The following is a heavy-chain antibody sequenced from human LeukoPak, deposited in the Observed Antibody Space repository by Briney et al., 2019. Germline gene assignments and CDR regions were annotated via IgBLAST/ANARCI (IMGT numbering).Heavy chain of an antibody. Sequence: SVKVSCKASGGTFSSYAISWVRQAPGQGLEWMGGIIPIFGTANYAQKFQGRVTITTDESTSTAYMELSSLRSEDTAVYYCARVRGIAARAFFDYWGQGTLVTVSS. CDR1: GGTFSSYA. CDR3: ARVRGIAARAFFDY. D-gene: IGHD6-6*01. V-gene: IGHV1-69*05. CDR2: IIPIFGTA. J-gene: IGHJ4*02.